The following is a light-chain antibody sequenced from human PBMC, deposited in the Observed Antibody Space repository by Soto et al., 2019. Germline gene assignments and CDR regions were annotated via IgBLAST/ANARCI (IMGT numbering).Light chain of an antibody. CDR1: QGISSY. CDR2: AAS. CDR3: QLYYSYPPIT. Sequence: AIRMTQSPSSFSASTGDRVTITCRASQGISSYLAWYQQKPGKAPKLLIYAASTLQSGVPSRFSGSGPGTDFTLPISYLQSEDFATYYCQLYYSYPPITFGQGTRLEIK. V-gene: IGKV1-8*01. J-gene: IGKJ5*01.